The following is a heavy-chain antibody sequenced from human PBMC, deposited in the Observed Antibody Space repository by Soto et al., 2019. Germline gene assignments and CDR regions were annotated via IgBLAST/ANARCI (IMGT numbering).Heavy chain of an antibody. CDR1: GYTFTSDG. CDR2: ISAYNGNT. V-gene: IGHV1-18*01. CDR3: ARQGYYDFWSGYYSYYYYGMDV. J-gene: IGHJ6*02. D-gene: IGHD3-3*01. Sequence: ASVKVSCKASGYTFTSDGISWVRQAPGQGLEWMGWISAYNGNTNYAQKLQGRVTMTTDTSTSTAYMELRSLRSDDTAVYYCARQGYYDFWSGYYSYYYYGMDVWGQGTTVTVSS.